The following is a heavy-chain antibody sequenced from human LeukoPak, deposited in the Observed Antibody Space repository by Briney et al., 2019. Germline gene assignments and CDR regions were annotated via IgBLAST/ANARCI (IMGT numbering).Heavy chain of an antibody. J-gene: IGHJ4*02. CDR3: AREGRLIRAFDY. CDR1: GGSISSGGYY. CDR2: IYTSGST. V-gene: IGHV4-61*02. D-gene: IGHD2-21*02. Sequence: PSQTLSLTCTVSGGSISSGGYYWSWIRQPAGKGLEWIERIYTSGSTNYNPSLKSRVTISVDTSKNQFSLKLSFVTAADTAVYYCAREGRLIRAFDYWGQGTLVTVSS.